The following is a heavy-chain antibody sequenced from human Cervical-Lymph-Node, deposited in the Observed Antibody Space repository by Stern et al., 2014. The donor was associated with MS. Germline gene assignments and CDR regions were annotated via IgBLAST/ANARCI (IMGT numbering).Heavy chain of an antibody. D-gene: IGHD3-10*01. J-gene: IGHJ4*02. CDR3: ARDLVDGRIGGPGSFDY. CDR1: GYTFTSDY. V-gene: IGHV1-46*03. CDR2: INPSDGST. Sequence: VQLVQYGAEVKKPGASVKVFWKGSGYTFTSDYMHWVRQVPGQGLEWMGIINPSDGSTSYAQNFQGRVTLTRDTSTSTVPMELTSLRSEDTAVYYCARDLVDGRIGGPGSFDYWGQGTLVTVSS.